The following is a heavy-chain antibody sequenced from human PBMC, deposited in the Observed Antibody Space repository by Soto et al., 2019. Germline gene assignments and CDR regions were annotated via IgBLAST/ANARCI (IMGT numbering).Heavy chain of an antibody. CDR2: IIPIFGTA. D-gene: IGHD3-10*01. Sequence: RASVKVSCKASGGTFSSYAISWLRQAPGQGLEWMGGIIPIFGTANYAQKFQGRVTITADESTSTAYMELSSLRSEDTAVYYCARDMIGGSGSYYWSDYWGQGTLVTVSS. V-gene: IGHV1-69*13. J-gene: IGHJ4*02. CDR1: GGTFSSYA. CDR3: ARDMIGGSGSYYWSDY.